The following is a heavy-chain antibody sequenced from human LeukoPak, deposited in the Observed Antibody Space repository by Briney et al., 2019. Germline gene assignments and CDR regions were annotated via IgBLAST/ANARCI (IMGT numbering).Heavy chain of an antibody. CDR3: ARRVADHFDY. J-gene: IGHJ4*02. CDR2: MNPNSGNT. V-gene: IGHV1-8*01. Sequence: ASVKVSCKASGYTFTNYNIHWVRQASGHGLEWVGGMNPNSGNTDSTQKFQGKLSMTRDTSVSTAYMELTSLRSDDTAVYYCARRVADHFDYWGQGTLVTVSS. D-gene: IGHD6-19*01. CDR1: GYTFTNYN.